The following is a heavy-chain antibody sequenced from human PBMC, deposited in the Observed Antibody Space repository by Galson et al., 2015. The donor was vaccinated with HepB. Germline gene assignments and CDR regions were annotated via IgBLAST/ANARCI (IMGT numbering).Heavy chain of an antibody. CDR3: AKDLSYYYYMDV. CDR1: GFAFSAYA. Sequence: SLRLSCAASGFAFSAYAMNWVRQAPGKGLEWVSAIDGSGDSTYYAASVKGRFTISRDNSKNTLYLQMNSLRAEDTAVYYCAKDLSYYYYMDVWAKGTTVTGSS. V-gene: IGHV3-23*01. J-gene: IGHJ6*03. CDR2: IDGSGDST.